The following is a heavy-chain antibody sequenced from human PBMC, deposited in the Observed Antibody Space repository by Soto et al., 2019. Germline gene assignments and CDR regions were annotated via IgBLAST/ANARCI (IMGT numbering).Heavy chain of an antibody. V-gene: IGHV4-34*01. CDR2: INDSGNS. J-gene: IGHJ6*03. Sequence: PSETLSLTCAVYGGSFSGYHWSWIRQPPGKGLEWIGEINDSGNSNYNPALKSRVVISVDASKNQFSLRLSSVTAADTAVYYCASLRSGYVGGWGYYYYMDVWGKGTTVTVSS. CDR1: GGSFSGYH. D-gene: IGHD3-3*01. CDR3: ASLRSGYVGGWGYYYYMDV.